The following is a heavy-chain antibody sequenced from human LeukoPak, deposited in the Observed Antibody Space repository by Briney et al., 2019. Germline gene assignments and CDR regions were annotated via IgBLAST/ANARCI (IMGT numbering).Heavy chain of an antibody. CDR1: GGSVSDYY. CDR2: IYYTGST. J-gene: IGHJ4*02. D-gene: IGHD3-10*01. Sequence: PSETLSLTCTISGGSVSDYYWSWIRQSPGKGLEWIGYIYYTGSTTYNPSLKSRVTMSADTSKNQFSLKLSSVTAADTAVYYCARDRYYYGSGSYYFDYWGQGTLVTVSS. V-gene: IGHV4-59*02. CDR3: ARDRYYYGSGSYYFDY.